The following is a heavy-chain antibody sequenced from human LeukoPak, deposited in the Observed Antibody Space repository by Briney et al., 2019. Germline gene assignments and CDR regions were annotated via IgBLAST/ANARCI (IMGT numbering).Heavy chain of an antibody. CDR3: AKGGLLWFGEQPETDAFDI. CDR1: GFTFSSYG. V-gene: IGHV3-30*02. J-gene: IGHJ3*02. CDR2: IRYDGSNK. Sequence: GGSLRLSCAASGFTFSSYGMHWVRQAPGKGLEWVAFIRYDGSNKYYADSVKGRFTISRDNSKNTLYLQMNSLRAEDTAVYYCAKGGLLWFGEQPETDAFDIWGQGTMVTVSS. D-gene: IGHD3-10*01.